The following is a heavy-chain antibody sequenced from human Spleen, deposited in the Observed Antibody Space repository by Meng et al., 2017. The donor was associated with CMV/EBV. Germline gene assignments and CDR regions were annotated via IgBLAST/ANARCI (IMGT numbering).Heavy chain of an antibody. CDR1: GYTFTSYG. Sequence: ASVKVSCKASGYTFTSYGISWVRQAPGQGLEWMGWISAYNGNTNYAQKLQGRVTMTTDTSTSTAYMELRSLRSDDTAVYYCARVRKERWEPTQMDYWGQGTLVTVSS. D-gene: IGHD1-26*01. J-gene: IGHJ4*02. V-gene: IGHV1-18*01. CDR2: ISAYNGNT. CDR3: ARVRKERWEPTQMDY.